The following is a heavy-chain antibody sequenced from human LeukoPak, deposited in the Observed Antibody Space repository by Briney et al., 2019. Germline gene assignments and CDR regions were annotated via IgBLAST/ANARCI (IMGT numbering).Heavy chain of an antibody. Sequence: SETLSLTCTVSGGSINSYYWSWIRQPPEKGLEWIGYIYYSGSSKYNPSLKSRVIISLDTSKNQFSLKLLSVTGADTAVYYCAGDMAAAATGFDYWGQGTLVTVSS. D-gene: IGHD6-13*01. CDR1: GGSINSYY. J-gene: IGHJ4*02. V-gene: IGHV4-59*01. CDR3: AGDMAAAATGFDY. CDR2: IYYSGSS.